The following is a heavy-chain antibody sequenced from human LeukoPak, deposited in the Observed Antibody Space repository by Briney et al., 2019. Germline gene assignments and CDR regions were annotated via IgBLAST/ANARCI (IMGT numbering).Heavy chain of an antibody. D-gene: IGHD2/OR15-2a*01. J-gene: IGHJ4*02. CDR1: GGSISIYY. CDR2: IYYSGST. Sequence: PSETLSLTCTVSGGSISIYYWGWIRQPPGKGLEWIGSIYYSGSTYYNPSLKSRVTISVDTSKNQFSLKLSSVTAADTAVYYCAIRRSIGLLYYFDYWGQGTLVTVSS. V-gene: IGHV4-39*01. CDR3: AIRRSIGLLYYFDY.